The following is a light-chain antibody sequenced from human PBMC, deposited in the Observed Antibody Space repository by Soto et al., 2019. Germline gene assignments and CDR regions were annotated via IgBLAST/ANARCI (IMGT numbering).Light chain of an antibody. Sequence: IMLTQSPATLSVSPGDRATLSCRASQSVSSLLAWYQQKPRQAPRLLIYDTSTRATGIPARFSGSGFGTDFTLTISSLQSEDFAIYYCQQYHNWPYTFGRGTKLEIK. CDR3: QQYHNWPYT. CDR2: DTS. CDR1: QSVSSL. V-gene: IGKV3-15*01. J-gene: IGKJ2*01.